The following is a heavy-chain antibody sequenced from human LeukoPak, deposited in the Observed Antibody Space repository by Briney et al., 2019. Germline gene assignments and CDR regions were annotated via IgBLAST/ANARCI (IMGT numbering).Heavy chain of an antibody. D-gene: IGHD2-2*01. V-gene: IGHV3-66*01. CDR3: ARATSWMGQLGY. J-gene: IGHJ4*02. CDR2: VYSGGST. Sequence: GGSLRLSCAASGFTVSSNYMSSVRQAPGKGLEWVSVVYSGGSTYYADSVMGRFTISRDNSKNTLYLQMNSLRAEDTAVYYCARATSWMGQLGYWGQGTLVTVSS. CDR1: GFTVSSNY.